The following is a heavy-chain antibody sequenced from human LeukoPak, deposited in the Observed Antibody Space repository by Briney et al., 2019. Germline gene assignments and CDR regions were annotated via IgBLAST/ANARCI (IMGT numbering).Heavy chain of an antibody. V-gene: IGHV4-61*02. CDR3: ARDQQLAHDY. D-gene: IGHD6-13*01. Sequence: KPSETLSLTCTVSGSSISSRSYSWGWIRQPAGKGLEWIGRIYTSGRTNYNPSLKSRVTMSVDTSKNQFSLKLSSVTAADTAVYYCARDQQLAHDYWGQGTLVTVSS. J-gene: IGHJ4*02. CDR2: IYTSGRT. CDR1: GSSISSRSYS.